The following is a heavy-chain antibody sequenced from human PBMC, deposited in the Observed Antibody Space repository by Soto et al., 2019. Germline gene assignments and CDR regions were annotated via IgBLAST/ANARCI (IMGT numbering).Heavy chain of an antibody. V-gene: IGHV1-69*13. CDR2: IIPIFGTA. J-gene: IGHJ6*02. CDR3: ARDQKTMGQYHYYGMDV. CDR1: GGTFSSYA. D-gene: IGHD3-10*01. Sequence: SVKVSCKASGGTFSSYAISWVRQAPGQGLEWMGGIIPIFGTANYAQKFQGRVTITADESTSTAYMELSSLRSEDTAVYYCARDQKTMGQYHYYGMDVWGQGTTVTVSS.